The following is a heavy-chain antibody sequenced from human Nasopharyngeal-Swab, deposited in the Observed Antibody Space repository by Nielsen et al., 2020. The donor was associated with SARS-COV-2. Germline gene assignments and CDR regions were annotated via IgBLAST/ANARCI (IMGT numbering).Heavy chain of an antibody. V-gene: IGHV3-53*01. D-gene: IGHD5-24*01. CDR3: ARVLDGYNRFDY. CDR2: IYPGGST. Sequence: GESLKISCAASGFSVSSNYMSWVRQAPGKGLEWVSIIYPGGSTYYADSVKGRFTISRDSSRNTLYLQMNSLTAEDTAVYYCARVLDGYNRFDYWGQGTLVTVSS. CDR1: GFSVSSNY. J-gene: IGHJ4*02.